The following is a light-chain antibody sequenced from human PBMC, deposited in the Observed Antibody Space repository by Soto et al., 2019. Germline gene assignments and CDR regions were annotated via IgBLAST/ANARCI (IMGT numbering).Light chain of an antibody. V-gene: IGLV2-14*01. Sequence: QSVLTQPASVSGSPGQSITISCTGTTNDVGGYNYVSWYQQHPGKAPKLLIFEVGSRPSGVSNRFSGSKSGNTASLTISALQAEDEADYFCNSYSSSTSLPYVFGTGTKLTVL. CDR2: EVG. CDR1: TNDVGGYNY. CDR3: NSYSSSTSLPYV. J-gene: IGLJ1*01.